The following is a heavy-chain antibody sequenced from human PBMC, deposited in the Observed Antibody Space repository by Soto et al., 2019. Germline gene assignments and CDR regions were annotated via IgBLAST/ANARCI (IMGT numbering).Heavy chain of an antibody. Sequence: QVQLVESGGGVVQPGRSLRLSCAASGFTFSSYGMHWVRQAPGKGLEWVAVIWYDGSNKYYADSVKGRFTITRDNSKNTLYLQMNSLRAEDTGVYYCARELRVAVAGTYYYGMDVWGQGTTVTVSS. CDR1: GFTFSSYG. D-gene: IGHD6-19*01. J-gene: IGHJ6*02. CDR2: IWYDGSNK. V-gene: IGHV3-33*01. CDR3: ARELRVAVAGTYYYGMDV.